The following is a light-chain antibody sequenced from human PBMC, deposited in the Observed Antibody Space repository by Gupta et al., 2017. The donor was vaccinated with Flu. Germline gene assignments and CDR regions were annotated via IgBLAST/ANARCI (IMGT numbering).Light chain of an antibody. V-gene: IGLV3-21*02. Sequence: SYVLTQPPSVSVAPGQTARITCGENNIGSKNVHWYQQKPGQAPVRGVYDDSDRPSGIPERLSCSKYGNKDPLTISRFEAGEEAYYYYPVWDSIGIFGGGTKLTVL. CDR1: NIGSKN. CDR2: DDS. CDR3: PVWDSIGI. J-gene: IGLJ2*01.